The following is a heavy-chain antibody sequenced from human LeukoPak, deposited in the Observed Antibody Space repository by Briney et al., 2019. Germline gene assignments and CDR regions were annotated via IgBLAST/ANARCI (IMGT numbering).Heavy chain of an antibody. CDR2: INPNSGGT. Sequence: EASVKVSCKASGYTFTGYYMHWVRPAPGQGLEWMGWINPNSGGTNYAQKFQGRVTMTRDTSISTAYMELSGLRSDDTAVYYCARDIGSPPFDYWGQGTLVTVSS. CDR1: GYTFTGYY. D-gene: IGHD1-26*01. CDR3: ARDIGSPPFDY. J-gene: IGHJ4*02. V-gene: IGHV1-2*02.